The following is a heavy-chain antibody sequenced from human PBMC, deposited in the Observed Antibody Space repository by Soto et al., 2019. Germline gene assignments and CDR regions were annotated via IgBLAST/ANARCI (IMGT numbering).Heavy chain of an antibody. CDR1: GFTFRSYV. J-gene: IGHJ1*01. D-gene: IGHD3-16*01. CDR3: ARGGTTEGLDV. V-gene: IGHV3-30*19. CDR2: TSYDGSDK. Sequence: QVQLVESGGGVVQPGTSLRVSCVGSGFTFRSYVIHWVRQAPGKGLEWVALTSYDGSDKYYDESVRGRFTISRDNSRNTVDLQIDSVRLEVMAFYCCARGGTTEGLDVWGQGTLVSVSS.